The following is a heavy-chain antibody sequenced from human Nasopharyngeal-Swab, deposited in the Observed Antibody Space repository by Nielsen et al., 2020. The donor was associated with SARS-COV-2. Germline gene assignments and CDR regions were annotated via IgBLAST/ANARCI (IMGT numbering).Heavy chain of an antibody. CDR3: SRFSRDAFDI. J-gene: IGHJ3*02. CDR2: TYYRSKWSN. Sequence: SETLSLTCGISGDSVSSNSAAWNWIRQSPSRGLEWLGRTYYRSKWSNDYAVFLKSRITINVDTSKIQFSLQLNSVTPEDTAVYWCSRFSRDAFDIWGQGRMVTVSS. CDR1: GDSVSSNSAA. V-gene: IGHV6-1*01.